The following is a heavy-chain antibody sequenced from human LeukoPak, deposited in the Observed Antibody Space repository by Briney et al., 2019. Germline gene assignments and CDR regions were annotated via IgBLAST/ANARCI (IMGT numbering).Heavy chain of an antibody. D-gene: IGHD3-10*01. Sequence: SETLSLACTVSGGSISSYYWGWIGQPPGKGLEWIGSIYYSGSTYYNPSLKSRVTISVDTSKNQFSLKLSSVTAADTAVYYCARDQITMVRGVIHPSEDYYYYYMDVWGKGTTVTVSS. CDR1: GGSISSYY. CDR2: IYYSGST. CDR3: ARDQITMVRGVIHPSEDYYYYYMDV. J-gene: IGHJ6*03. V-gene: IGHV4-39*07.